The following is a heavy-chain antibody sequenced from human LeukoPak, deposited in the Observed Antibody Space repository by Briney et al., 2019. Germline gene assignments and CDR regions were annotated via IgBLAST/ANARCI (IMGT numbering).Heavy chain of an antibody. CDR3: AKDYYYDYVWGSYRFPDY. J-gene: IGHJ4*02. D-gene: IGHD3-16*02. CDR1: GFSFDDYG. V-gene: IGHV3-20*04. Sequence: GGSLRLSCAASGFSFDDYGMSWVRQAPGKGLEWVSGINWNGGSTGYADSVKGRFTISRDNAKNSLSLQINSLRAEDTALYYCAKDYYYDYVWGSYRFPDYWGQGTLVTVSS. CDR2: INWNGGST.